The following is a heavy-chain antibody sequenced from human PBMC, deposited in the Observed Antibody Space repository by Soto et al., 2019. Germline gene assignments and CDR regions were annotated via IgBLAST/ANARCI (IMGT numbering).Heavy chain of an antibody. CDR3: ARQGGFGELYWFDP. CDR2: IYYSGST. CDR1: GGSISRYY. D-gene: IGHD3-10*01. J-gene: IGHJ5*02. V-gene: IGHV4-59*08. Sequence: SETLSLTCTVSGGSISRYYCSWIRQHPGKGLEWIGYIYYSGSTYYNPSLKSRVTISVDTSKNQFSLKLSSVTAADTAVYYCARQGGFGELYWFDPWGQGTLVTVSS.